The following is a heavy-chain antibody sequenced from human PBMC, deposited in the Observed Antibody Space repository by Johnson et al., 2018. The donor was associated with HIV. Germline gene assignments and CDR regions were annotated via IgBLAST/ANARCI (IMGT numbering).Heavy chain of an antibody. D-gene: IGHD3-9*01. CDR2: IGTAGDT. CDR1: GFTFSSYD. Sequence: VQLVESGGGLVQPGGSLRLSCAASGFTFSSYDMHWVRQATGKGLEWVSAIGTAGDTYYPGSVTGRFTISRENAKNSLYLQMNSLRAGDTAVYYCAKGLRYFDWLGANDACDIWGQGTMVTVSS. CDR3: AKGLRYFDWLGANDACDI. V-gene: IGHV3-13*01. J-gene: IGHJ3*02.